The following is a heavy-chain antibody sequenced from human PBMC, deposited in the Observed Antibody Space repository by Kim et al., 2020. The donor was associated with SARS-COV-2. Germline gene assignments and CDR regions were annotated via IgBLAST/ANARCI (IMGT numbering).Heavy chain of an antibody. V-gene: IGHV3-23*01. J-gene: IGHJ4*01. CDR2: IFSSGGIT. CDR3: AKRVELSSAMDYFDS. Sequence: GGSLRLSCAASGFSFSTYAMNWVRQVPGKGLEWVSIIFSSGGITYYTDSVRGRFTISRDNSKNTLYLQMSSLRADDTGIYYCAKRVELSSAMDYFDSWG. CDR1: GFSFSTYA. D-gene: IGHD2-2*01.